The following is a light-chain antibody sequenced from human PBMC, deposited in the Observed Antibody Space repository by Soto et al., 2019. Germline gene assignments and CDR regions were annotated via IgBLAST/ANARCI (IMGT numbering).Light chain of an antibody. CDR1: SSDVGGYNY. Sequence: QSALTQPASVSGSPGQSITISCTGSSSDVGGYNYVSWYQQHPGKAPILMIYDVSNRPSGVSDRFSGSKSGNTASLTISGLQAEDEADYYCTSYTSSSPVVFGGGTKLTVL. V-gene: IGLV2-14*01. CDR2: DVS. CDR3: TSYTSSSPVV. J-gene: IGLJ2*01.